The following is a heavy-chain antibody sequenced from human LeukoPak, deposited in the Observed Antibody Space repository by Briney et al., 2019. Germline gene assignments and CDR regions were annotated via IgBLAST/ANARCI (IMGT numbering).Heavy chain of an antibody. D-gene: IGHD6-13*01. V-gene: IGHV3-74*01. CDR3: ARGGAVAGIMDV. J-gene: IGHJ6*04. Sequence: GGSLRLSCAASRFTLSSYWMHWVRQAPGKGLVWVSRINSDGSSTTYADSVKGRFTISRDNAKNTLYLQMNSLRAEDTAVYYCARGGAVAGIMDVWGKGTTVTVSS. CDR2: INSDGSST. CDR1: RFTLSSYW.